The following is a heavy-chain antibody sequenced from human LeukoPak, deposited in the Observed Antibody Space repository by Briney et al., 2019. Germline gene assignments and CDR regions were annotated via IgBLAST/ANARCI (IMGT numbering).Heavy chain of an antibody. CDR1: GFIFSSYD. CDR2: ISYDGSNK. D-gene: IGHD5-24*01. Sequence: GGSLRLSCAASGFIFSSYDMHWVRQAPGKGLEWVAVISYDGSNKYYADSVKGRFTISRDNSKNTLYLQMNSLRAEDTALYYCAKDRRDGYNFLPDYWGQGTLVTVSS. J-gene: IGHJ4*02. CDR3: AKDRRDGYNFLPDY. V-gene: IGHV3-30*19.